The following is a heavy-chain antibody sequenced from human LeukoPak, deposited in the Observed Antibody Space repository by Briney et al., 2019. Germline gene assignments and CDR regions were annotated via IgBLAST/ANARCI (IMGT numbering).Heavy chain of an antibody. CDR2: IKSKTDGGTT. D-gene: IGHD3-10*01. J-gene: IGHJ4*02. V-gene: IGHV3-15*01. CDR3: TLGYDYGTGSYYNDDDY. Sequence: PGGSLRLSCAASGFTFSNAWMSWVRQAPGRGLEWVGRIKSKTDGGTTDYAAPVKGRFTISRDDSKNTLYLQMNSLKTEDTAVYYCTLGYDYGTGSYYNDDDYWGPGTLVTVSS. CDR1: GFTFSNAW.